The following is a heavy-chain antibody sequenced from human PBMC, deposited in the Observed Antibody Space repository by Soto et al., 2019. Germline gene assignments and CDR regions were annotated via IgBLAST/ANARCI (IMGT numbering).Heavy chain of an antibody. V-gene: IGHV4-31*03. D-gene: IGHD3-10*01. CDR1: GGSISSGGYY. CDR2: IYYSGST. J-gene: IGHJ5*02. CDR3: ARVRLTYYYGSGSYRGADWFDP. Sequence: SETLSLTCTVSGGSISSGGYYWSWIRQHPGKGLEWIGYIYYSGSTYYNPSLKSRVTISVDTSKNQFSLKLSSVTAADTAVYYCARVRLTYYYGSGSYRGADWFDPWGQGTLVTVSS.